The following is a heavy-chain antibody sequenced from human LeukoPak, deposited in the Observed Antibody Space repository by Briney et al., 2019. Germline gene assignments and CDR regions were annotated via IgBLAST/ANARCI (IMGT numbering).Heavy chain of an antibody. Sequence: PGGSLRLSCAASGFTFSSYGMHWVRQAPGKGLEWVAFIRYDGSNKYYADSVKGRFTISRDNSKNTLYLQMNSLRAEDTAVYYCAKASPPFDSSSWFYYFGGWGQGTLVTVSS. V-gene: IGHV3-30*02. J-gene: IGHJ4*02. CDR1: GFTFSSYG. CDR3: AKASPPFDSSSWFYYFGG. D-gene: IGHD6-13*01. CDR2: IRYDGSNK.